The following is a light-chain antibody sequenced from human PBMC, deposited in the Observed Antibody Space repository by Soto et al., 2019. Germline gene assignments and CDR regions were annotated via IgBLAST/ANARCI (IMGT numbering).Light chain of an antibody. CDR3: QQYASSPRFT. CDR1: QSVTSSY. V-gene: IGKV3-20*01. CDR2: GAS. J-gene: IGKJ3*01. Sequence: EIVLTQSPGTLSLSPGERATLSCRASQSVTSSYLAWYQQKPGQAPRLLIYGASSRATGIPDRFSGSGSGTDFTLTISRLVPEDFAVYYCQQYASSPRFTFGPGTNVDIK.